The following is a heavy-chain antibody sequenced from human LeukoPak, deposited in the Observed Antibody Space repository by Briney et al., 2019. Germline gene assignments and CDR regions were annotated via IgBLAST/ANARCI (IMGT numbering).Heavy chain of an antibody. V-gene: IGHV3-23*01. CDR2: ISGSGGST. Sequence: PGGSLRLSCAASGFTFSSYAMSWVRQAPGKGLEWVSAISGSGGSTYYADSVKGRFTISRDNSKNTLYLQMNSLRAEDTAVYYCAKRDVTGSFYYYYMDVWGKGTTVTVSS. J-gene: IGHJ6*03. CDR3: AKRDVTGSFYYYYMDV. CDR1: GFTFSSYA. D-gene: IGHD3-10*01.